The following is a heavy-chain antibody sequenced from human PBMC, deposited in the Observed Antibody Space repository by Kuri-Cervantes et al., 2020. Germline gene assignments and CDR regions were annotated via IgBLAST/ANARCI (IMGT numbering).Heavy chain of an antibody. V-gene: IGHV3-53*01. CDR1: GFTFSNAW. CDR2: IYSGGST. CDR3: ARGVWIAAAGYYCDY. J-gene: IGHJ4*02. Sequence: GESLKISCAASGFTFSNAWMSWVRQAPGKGLEWVSVIYSGGSTYYADSVKGRFTISRDNSKNTLYLQMNSLRAEDTAVYYCARGVWIAAAGYYCDYWGQGTLVTVSS. D-gene: IGHD6-13*01.